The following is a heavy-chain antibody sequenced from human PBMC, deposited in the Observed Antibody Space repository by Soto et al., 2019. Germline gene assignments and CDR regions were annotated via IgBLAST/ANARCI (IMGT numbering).Heavy chain of an antibody. CDR3: TTALWFGELLAY. CDR2: IKSKTDGGTT. J-gene: IGHJ4*02. V-gene: IGHV3-15*01. D-gene: IGHD3-10*01. Sequence: PGGSLRLSCAASGFTFSNAWMSWVRQAPGKGLEWVGRIKSKTDGGTTDYAAPVKGRFTISRDDSKNTLYLQMNSLKTEDTAVYYCTTALWFGELLAYWGQGTLVTVSS. CDR1: GFTFSNAW.